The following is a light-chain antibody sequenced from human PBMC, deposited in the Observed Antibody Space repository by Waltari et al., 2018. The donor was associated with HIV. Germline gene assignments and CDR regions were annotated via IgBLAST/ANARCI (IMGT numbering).Light chain of an antibody. V-gene: IGKV1-9*01. CDR1: QGISSY. Sequence: DIQLTQYLSFLYASVGDRVTITCRASQGISSYLAWYQQKPGTAPKLLIYAASTLQSAVPSRFSGSRSSTEFTLTISILHPEDFSSYYCQQFNSYPPTFVQVTKVEIK. CDR3: QQFNSYPPT. J-gene: IGKJ1*01. CDR2: AAS.